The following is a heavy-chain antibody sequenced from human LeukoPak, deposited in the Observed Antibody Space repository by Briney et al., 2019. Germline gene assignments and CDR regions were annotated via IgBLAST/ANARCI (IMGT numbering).Heavy chain of an antibody. CDR1: GYTFTDYY. Sequence: ASVKISCKASGYTFTDYYIHCVRQAPGQGLEWMGWINPNGGGTTYAQKFQGRVTMTRDTSTTTVYMELSSLRSDDTAVFYCARRHKHYYQIDYWGQGTLVTVSS. V-gene: IGHV1-2*02. CDR2: INPNGGGT. CDR3: ARRHKHYYQIDY. J-gene: IGHJ4*02. D-gene: IGHD1-26*01.